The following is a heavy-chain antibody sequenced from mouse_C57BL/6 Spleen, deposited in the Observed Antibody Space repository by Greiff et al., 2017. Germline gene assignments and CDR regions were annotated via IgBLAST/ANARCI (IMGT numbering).Heavy chain of an antibody. Sequence: VKLMESGAELVRPGASVTLSCKASGYTFTDYEMHWVKQTPVHGLEWIGAIDPETGGTAYNQKFKGKAILTADKSSSTAYMELRSLTSEDSAVYYCTRRAYYSPFDYWGQGTTLTVSS. CDR2: IDPETGGT. V-gene: IGHV1-15*01. J-gene: IGHJ2*01. CDR1: GYTFTDYE. CDR3: TRRAYYSPFDY. D-gene: IGHD2-12*01.